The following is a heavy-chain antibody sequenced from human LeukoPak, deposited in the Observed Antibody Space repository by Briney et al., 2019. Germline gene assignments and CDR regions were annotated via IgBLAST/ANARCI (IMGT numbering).Heavy chain of an antibody. Sequence: GASVKVSCKVSGYTLTELSMHWVRQAPGKGPEWMGGFDPEDGETIYAQKFQGRVTMTEDTSTDTAYMELSSLRSEDTAVYYCATGGAAAGTGRLDYWGQGALVTVSS. CDR2: FDPEDGET. D-gene: IGHD6-13*01. V-gene: IGHV1-24*01. CDR3: ATGGAAAGTGRLDY. J-gene: IGHJ4*02. CDR1: GYTLTELS.